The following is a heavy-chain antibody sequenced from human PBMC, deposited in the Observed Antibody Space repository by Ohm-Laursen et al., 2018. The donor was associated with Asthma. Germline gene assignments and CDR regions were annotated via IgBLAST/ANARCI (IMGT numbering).Heavy chain of an antibody. CDR3: ARDSIFTGSYLDAFDI. Sequence: GTLSLTCTLSGASFSTYYWGWIWQPPGKGLEWIGYIYSTGSTNYNPSLRSRVTISVDTSKNQFSLKLSSVTAADTAVYYCARDSIFTGSYLDAFDIWGQGTMVTVSS. CDR1: GASFSTYY. J-gene: IGHJ3*02. CDR2: IYSTGST. V-gene: IGHV4-59*01. D-gene: IGHD1-26*01.